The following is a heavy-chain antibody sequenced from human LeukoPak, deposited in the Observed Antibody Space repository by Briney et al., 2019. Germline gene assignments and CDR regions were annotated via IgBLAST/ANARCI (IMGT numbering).Heavy chain of an antibody. Sequence: SETLSLTCTVSGGSISSSGYYWGWIRQPPGKGLEWIGSIYYSGSTYYNPSLKSRVTISVDTSKNQFSLKLSSVTAADTAVYYCARVVVRGVISYYFDYWGQGTLVTVSS. CDR2: IYYSGST. V-gene: IGHV4-39*07. CDR1: GGSISSSGYY. D-gene: IGHD3-10*01. CDR3: ARVVVRGVISYYFDY. J-gene: IGHJ4*02.